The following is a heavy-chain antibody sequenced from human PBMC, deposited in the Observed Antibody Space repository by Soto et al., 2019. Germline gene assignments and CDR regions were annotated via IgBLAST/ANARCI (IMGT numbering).Heavy chain of an antibody. V-gene: IGHV4-4*02. CDR2: IHHSGST. CDR1: GGSISSTNW. J-gene: IGHJ4*02. Sequence: QVQLQESGPGLVKPSETLSLTCAVSGGSISSTNWWSWVRQPPGKGLEWIGEIHHSGSTNSNPSLKSRVTISADKSKNQFSLKLSSVTAADTAVYYCARGWNWRTFDYWGQGTLVTVSS. D-gene: IGHD1-1*01. CDR3: ARGWNWRTFDY.